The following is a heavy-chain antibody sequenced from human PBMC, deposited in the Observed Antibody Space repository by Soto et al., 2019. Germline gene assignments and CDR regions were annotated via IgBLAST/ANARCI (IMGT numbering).Heavy chain of an antibody. Sequence: SETLSLTCTVSGGSISSYYWSWIRQPPGKGLEWIGYIYYSGSTNYNPSLKSRVTISVDTSKNQFSLKLSSVTAADTAVYYCASSTPTPSYYYYMDGWGKGTTVTVSS. CDR3: ASSTPTPSYYYYMDG. V-gene: IGHV4-59*08. J-gene: IGHJ6*03. CDR2: IYYSGST. CDR1: GGSISSYY.